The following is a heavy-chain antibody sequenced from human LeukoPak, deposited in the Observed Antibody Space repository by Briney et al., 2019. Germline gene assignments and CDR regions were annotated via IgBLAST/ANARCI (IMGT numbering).Heavy chain of an antibody. D-gene: IGHD5-18*01. J-gene: IGHJ4*02. V-gene: IGHV1-24*01. CDR1: GHTLTELS. CDR3: ATDRGYSYGYRGDNPFDY. CDR2: FDPEDGET. Sequence: ASVKVSCKVSGHTLTELSMRWVRQAPGKGLEWMGGFDPEDGETIYAQKFQGRVTMTEDTSTDTAYMELSSLRSEDTAVYYCATDRGYSYGYRGDNPFDYWGQGTLVTVSS.